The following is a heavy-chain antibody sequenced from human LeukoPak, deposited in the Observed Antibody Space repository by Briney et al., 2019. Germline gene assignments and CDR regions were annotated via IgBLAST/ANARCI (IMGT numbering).Heavy chain of an antibody. J-gene: IGHJ5*02. CDR2: IYTSGST. CDR3: ARQRSEGFDP. CDR1: GGSISSYY. V-gene: IGHV4-4*09. Sequence: SETLSLTCTVSGGSISSYYWSWIRQPPGKGLEWIGHIYTSGSTNCNPSLKSRVTISVDTSKNQFSLKLSSVTAADTAVYYCARQRSEGFDPWGQGTLVTVSS. D-gene: IGHD6-25*01.